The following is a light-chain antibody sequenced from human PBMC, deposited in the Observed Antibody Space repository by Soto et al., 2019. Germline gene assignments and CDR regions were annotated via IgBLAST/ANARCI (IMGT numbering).Light chain of an antibody. CDR3: QQYNNWPPT. V-gene: IGKV3-15*01. CDR2: GAS. CDR1: QSVSSN. Sequence: EIVMTQSPATLSVSPGERATLSCRASQSVSSNLAWYQQKPGQAPRLLIYGASTKATGISARFSGSRSGTELTLTFGSLQSEDFAVYYCQQYNNWPPTFGQGTRLEIK. J-gene: IGKJ5*01.